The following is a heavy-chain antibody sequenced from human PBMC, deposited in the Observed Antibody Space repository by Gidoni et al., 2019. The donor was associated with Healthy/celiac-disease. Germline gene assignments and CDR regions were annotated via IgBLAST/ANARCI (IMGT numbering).Heavy chain of an antibody. D-gene: IGHD4-17*01. V-gene: IGHV3-9*01. CDR2: ISWNSGSI. J-gene: IGHJ3*02. Sequence: EVQLVESGGGVVQPGRSLRLSCAASGFTLDDYAMHWVRQAPGKGLEWVSGISWNSGSIGYADSVKGRFTISRDNAKNSLYLQMNSLRAEDTALYYCAKDMEDDYGGPGAFDIWGQGTMVTVSS. CDR3: AKDMEDDYGGPGAFDI. CDR1: GFTLDDYA.